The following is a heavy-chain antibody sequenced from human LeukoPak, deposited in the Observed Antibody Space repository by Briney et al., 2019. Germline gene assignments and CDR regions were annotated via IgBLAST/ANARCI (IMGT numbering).Heavy chain of an antibody. D-gene: IGHD6-13*01. V-gene: IGHV1-69*01. CDR1: GGTFSSYA. J-gene: IGHJ4*02. CDR2: IIPIFGTA. Sequence: SVKVSCKASGGTFSSYAISWVRQAPGQGLEWMGGIIPIFGTANYAQKFQGRVTITADESTSTAYMELSSLRSEDTAVYYCASSSGSWYYFDYWGQGTLATVSS. CDR3: ASSSGSWYYFDY.